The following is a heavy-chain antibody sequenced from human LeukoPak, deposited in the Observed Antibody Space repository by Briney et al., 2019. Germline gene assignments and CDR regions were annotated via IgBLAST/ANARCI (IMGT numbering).Heavy chain of an antibody. CDR2: INPNSGGT. Sequence: GASVKVSCKASGYTFTGYYMHWVRQAPGQGLEWMGWINPNSGGTNYAQKFQGRVTMTRDTSISTAYMELSRLRSDDTAVYYCARGSDSYYDFWSGYSGYWFDPWGQGTLVTVSS. J-gene: IGHJ5*02. V-gene: IGHV1-2*02. CDR3: ARGSDSYYDFWSGYSGYWFDP. CDR1: GYTFTGYY. D-gene: IGHD3-3*01.